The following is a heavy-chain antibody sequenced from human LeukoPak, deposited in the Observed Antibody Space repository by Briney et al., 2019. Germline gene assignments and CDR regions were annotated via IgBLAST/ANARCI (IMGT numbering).Heavy chain of an antibody. Sequence: GASVKVSCKASGYTFTGYYMHWVRQAPGQGLEWMGWINPNSGGTNYAQKFQGRVTMTRDTSISTAYMELSRLRSDDTAVYYCARVETICGSRMDVWGQGTTVTVSS. J-gene: IGHJ6*02. CDR3: ARVETICGSRMDV. CDR2: INPNSGGT. V-gene: IGHV1-2*02. D-gene: IGHD3-3*01. CDR1: GYTFTGYY.